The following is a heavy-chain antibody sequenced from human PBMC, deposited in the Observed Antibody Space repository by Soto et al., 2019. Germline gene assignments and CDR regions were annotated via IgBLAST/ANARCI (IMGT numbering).Heavy chain of an antibody. V-gene: IGHV4-61*01. CDR1: GGSVSSGTYY. D-gene: IGHD3-9*01. CDR3: SRNQGLGAGYFAL. J-gene: IGHJ2*01. Sequence: QVQLQESGPGQVKPSETLFLTCTVSGGSVSSGTYYWSWIRQPAGQGLEWMGYIYRGCPNYNPAVESRATISVDTSRTQFSLMLSSVTAADTAVYYCSRNQGLGAGYFALWGRGTLDTVSS. CDR2: IYRGCP.